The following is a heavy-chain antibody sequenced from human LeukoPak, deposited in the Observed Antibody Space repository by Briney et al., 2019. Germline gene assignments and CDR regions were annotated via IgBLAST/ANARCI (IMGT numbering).Heavy chain of an antibody. J-gene: IGHJ4*02. V-gene: IGHV1-46*01. D-gene: IGHD1-1*01. Sequence: GASVKVSCKASGYTFTSYYIDWGRQAPGQGLEGMGGINPSGGSTRSAQKFQGRVTMTGDPSTRTVYMELSSLTSDDTAVYYCARGTTDAYWGQGTPVTVSS. CDR2: INPSGGST. CDR3: ARGTTDAY. CDR1: GYTFTSYY.